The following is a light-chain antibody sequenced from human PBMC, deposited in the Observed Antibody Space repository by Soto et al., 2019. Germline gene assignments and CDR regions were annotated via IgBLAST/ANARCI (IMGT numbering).Light chain of an antibody. CDR1: QSVSRY. CDR2: DAS. J-gene: IGKJ5*01. CDR3: QQRSNWPPIT. V-gene: IGKV3-11*01. Sequence: EILLTQSPATLSLSPGERSTLCCRSSQSVSRYLAWYQQKPGQAPRLLIYDASNRATGIPARFSGSGSGTDFTLTISSLEPEDFAVYYCQQRSNWPPITFGQGTRLEIK.